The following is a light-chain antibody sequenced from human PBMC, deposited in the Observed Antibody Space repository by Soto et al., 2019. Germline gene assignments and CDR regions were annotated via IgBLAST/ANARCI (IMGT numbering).Light chain of an antibody. CDR2: DVY. CDR1: SSNVGGYNY. Sequence: QSVLTQPRSVSGSPGQSVTISCTGTSSNVGGYNYVSWYQHHPGKAPKLVIYDVYNRPPGVPDRFSGSKSDNTASLTISGHQAEDEADYYCCSYAGSNTFYVFGTGTKV. V-gene: IGLV2-11*01. CDR3: CSYAGSNTFYV. J-gene: IGLJ1*01.